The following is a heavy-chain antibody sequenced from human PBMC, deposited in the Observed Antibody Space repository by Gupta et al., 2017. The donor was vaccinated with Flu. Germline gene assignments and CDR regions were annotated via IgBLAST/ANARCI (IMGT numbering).Heavy chain of an antibody. Sequence: QVQLVQSGAEVKKPGTSVKVSCKASGYTFTGYYIHWVRQAPGQGLEWMGWINPNSGGTNYAQGFQGRVTMTRDASITTAYMELSRLRSDDTAVYYCARGQAYFDYWGQGTLITVSS. CDR3: ARGQAYFDY. CDR1: GYTFTGYY. J-gene: IGHJ4*02. V-gene: IGHV1-2*02. CDR2: INPNSGGT.